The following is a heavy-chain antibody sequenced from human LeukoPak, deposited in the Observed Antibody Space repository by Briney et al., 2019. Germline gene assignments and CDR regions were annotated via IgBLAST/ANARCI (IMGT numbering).Heavy chain of an antibody. V-gene: IGHV4-39*07. D-gene: IGHD3-9*01. Sequence: SETLSLTCTVSGGSISSSSYYWGWIRQPPGKGLEWIGSIYYSGSTYYNPSLKSRVTISVDTSKNQFSLKLSSVTAADTAVYYCARSEYLTGPIAGIDYWGQGTLVTVSS. J-gene: IGHJ4*02. CDR1: GGSISSSSYY. CDR3: ARSEYLTGPIAGIDY. CDR2: IYYSGST.